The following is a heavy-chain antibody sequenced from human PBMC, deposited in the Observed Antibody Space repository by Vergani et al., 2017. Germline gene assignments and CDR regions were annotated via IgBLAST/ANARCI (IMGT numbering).Heavy chain of an antibody. CDR1: GGSISSYY. Sequence: QLQLQESGPGLVQPSETLSLTCTVSGGSISSYYWSWIRQHAGKEMECIGRIYISGSTNYTPPLKSRVTMSVDTSKNQFSLKLSSVTVADTAVYYCAREGDYYDSSGEAFDLWGQGTMVTVSS. D-gene: IGHD3-22*01. J-gene: IGHJ3*01. CDR3: AREGDYYDSSGEAFDL. CDR2: IYISGST. V-gene: IGHV4-4*07.